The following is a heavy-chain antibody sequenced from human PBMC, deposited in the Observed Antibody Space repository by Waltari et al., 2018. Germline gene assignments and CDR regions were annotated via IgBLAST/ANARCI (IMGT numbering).Heavy chain of an antibody. CDR3: ARLYDSSAYYNTYLDP. V-gene: IGHV1-18*01. J-gene: IGHJ5*02. D-gene: IGHD3-22*01. Sequence: QVQLVQSGAEVRKPGASVKVSCKASGYTFSHYGIAWGRQAPGQGLEWMGWIRGYNGDTKYAREFEGRLTVTTNTSTNTAHMELRSLRSDDTAVYYCARLYDSSAYYNTYLDPWGQGALVTVSS. CDR1: GYTFSHYG. CDR2: IRGYNGDT.